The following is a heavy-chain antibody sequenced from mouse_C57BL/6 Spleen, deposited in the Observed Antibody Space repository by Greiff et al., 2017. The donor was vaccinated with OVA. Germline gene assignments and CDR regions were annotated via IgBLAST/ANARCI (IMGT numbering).Heavy chain of an antibody. CDR1: GYTFTSYG. CDR2: IYPRSGNT. D-gene: IGHD1-1*01. V-gene: IGHV1-81*01. CDR3: ARSKGGSSYWYFDV. Sequence: QVQLKQSGAELARPGASVKLSCKASGYTFTSYGISWVKQRTGQGLEWIGEIYPRSGNTYYNEKFKGKATLTADKSSSTAYMELRSLTSEDSAVYFCARSKGGSSYWYFDVWGTGTTVTVSS. J-gene: IGHJ1*03.